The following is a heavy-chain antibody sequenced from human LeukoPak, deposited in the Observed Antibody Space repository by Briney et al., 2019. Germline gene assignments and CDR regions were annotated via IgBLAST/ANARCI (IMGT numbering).Heavy chain of an antibody. Sequence: ASETLSLTCTVYGGSFSGYYWTWIRQPPGKGLQWIGEIHQSGRTNSNPSLKSRVTMSVDTSKNHFSLKLTSVTAADTAVYYCAGFIWGIGFDPWGQRTLVTVSS. J-gene: IGHJ5*02. CDR3: AGFIWGIGFDP. V-gene: IGHV4-34*01. CDR2: IHQSGRT. D-gene: IGHD3-16*01. CDR1: GGSFSGYY.